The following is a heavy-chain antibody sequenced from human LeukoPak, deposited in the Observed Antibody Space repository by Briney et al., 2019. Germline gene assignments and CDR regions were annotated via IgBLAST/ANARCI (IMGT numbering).Heavy chain of an antibody. J-gene: IGHJ4*02. CDR2: ISGSGANT. Sequence: GGSLRLSCAASGFTFSSYAMSWVRQAPGKGLEWVSAISGSGANTYFADSVKGRFTISRDNSKNTLYLQMNSLRAEDTAVYYCATPGQWPVYFDYWGQGTLVTVSS. V-gene: IGHV3-23*01. D-gene: IGHD6-19*01. CDR1: GFTFSSYA. CDR3: ATPGQWPVYFDY.